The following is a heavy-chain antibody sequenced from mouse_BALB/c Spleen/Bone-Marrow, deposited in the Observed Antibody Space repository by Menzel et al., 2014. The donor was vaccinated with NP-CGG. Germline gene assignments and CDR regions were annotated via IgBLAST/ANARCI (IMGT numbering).Heavy chain of an antibody. D-gene: IGHD5-1-1*01. J-gene: IGHJ3*01. CDR1: GFNIXDTY. CDR3: ARNTQFAY. Sequence: VQLQQSGAELVKPGASVKLSCTASGFNIXDTYMHWVKQRPEQGLEWIGRIDPANGNTKYDPKFQGKATITADTSSNTAYLQLSSLTSEDTAVHYCARNTQFAYWGQGTLVTVSA. CDR2: IDPANGNT. V-gene: IGHV14-3*02.